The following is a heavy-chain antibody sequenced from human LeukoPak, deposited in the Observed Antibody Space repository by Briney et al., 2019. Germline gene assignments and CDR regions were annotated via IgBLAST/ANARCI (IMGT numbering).Heavy chain of an antibody. CDR1: GFSFSSNW. V-gene: IGHV3-74*01. D-gene: IGHD3-10*01. J-gene: IGHJ4*02. CDR2: ISIDGGDT. Sequence: GGSLRLSCAASGFSFSSNWMHWVRQAPGKGLVWVSRISIDGGDTVYADSVKGRFTVSRDNAKDTLYLQINSLRVEHPAVYYCARGPYYAAGSFDYWGQGTLVTVSS. CDR3: ARGPYYAAGSFDY.